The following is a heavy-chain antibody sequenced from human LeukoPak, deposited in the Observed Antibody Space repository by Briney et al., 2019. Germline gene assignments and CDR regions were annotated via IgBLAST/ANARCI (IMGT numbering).Heavy chain of an antibody. J-gene: IGHJ4*02. CDR2: IIPILGIA. CDR1: VGTFSSYA. D-gene: IGHD2-15*01. Sequence: SVKVSCKASVGTFSSYAISWVRQAPGQGLVWMGRIIPILGIANYAQKFQGRVTITADKSTSTAYMELSSLRSEDTAVYYCARAPFEYCSGGSCYRPPSDWGQGTLVTVSS. CDR3: ARAPFEYCSGGSCYRPPSD. V-gene: IGHV1-69*04.